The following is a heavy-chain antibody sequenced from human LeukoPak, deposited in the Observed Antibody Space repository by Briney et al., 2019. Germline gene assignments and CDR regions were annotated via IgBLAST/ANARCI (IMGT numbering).Heavy chain of an antibody. J-gene: IGHJ4*02. CDR2: MSADGATT. V-gene: IGHV3-23*01. D-gene: IGHD3-10*01. CDR3: ARKSASGNYPLDY. Sequence: GGSLRLSCAASGFNFGSYSMTWVRQAPGKGLEWASVMSADGATTFYADSVKGRFTISRDNAKNTVFLQMSSLRAEDTALYYCARKSASGNYPLDYWGQGTLVTVSS. CDR1: GFNFGSYS.